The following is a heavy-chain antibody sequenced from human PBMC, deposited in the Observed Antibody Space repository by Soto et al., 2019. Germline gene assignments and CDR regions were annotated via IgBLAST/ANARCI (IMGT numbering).Heavy chain of an antibody. V-gene: IGHV3-23*01. Sequence: GGSLRLSCAASGFTFSNYAMSWVRQVPEKGLEWVSGISASGSTTYYADSAKGRFTISRDNSKNTVSLQMNSLRAEDRAVYYCAKNYGDFGLTAYWGQGTLVTVSS. CDR3: AKNYGDFGLTAY. CDR1: GFTFSNYA. J-gene: IGHJ4*02. D-gene: IGHD4-17*01. CDR2: ISASGSTT.